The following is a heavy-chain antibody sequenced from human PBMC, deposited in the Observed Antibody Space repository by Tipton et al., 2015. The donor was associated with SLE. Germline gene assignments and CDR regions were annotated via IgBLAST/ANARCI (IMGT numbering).Heavy chain of an antibody. J-gene: IGHJ5*02. CDR2: IFYSGSS. Sequence: TLSLTCTVSGGSISSSSYYWGWIRQPPGKGLEWIGSIFYSGSSYYNPSLKSRVTIYADTSKNQFSLKLSSVTAADTAVYYCARQVTNRWHVVWYDPWGQGTLVTVSS. V-gene: IGHV4-39*01. CDR3: ARQVTNRWHVVWYDP. CDR1: GGSISSSSYY. D-gene: IGHD2-15*01.